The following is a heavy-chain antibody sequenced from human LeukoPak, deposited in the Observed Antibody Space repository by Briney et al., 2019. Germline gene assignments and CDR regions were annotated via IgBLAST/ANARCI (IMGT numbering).Heavy chain of an antibody. CDR3: AKAPGYGWGNFYKGTSFYDYYSMDV. CDR2: ICYDGSDK. D-gene: IGHD6-19*01. V-gene: IGHV3-30*02. J-gene: IGHJ6*03. Sequence: GGSLRLSCAASGFTFDSYGMHWVRQAPGKGVEWVAFICYDGSDKYYGDSVKGRFTISRDNLKNTLYLQMDTLTPEDTSVYYCAKAPGYGWGNFYKGTSFYDYYSMDVWGKGTTVTVSS. CDR1: GFTFDSYG.